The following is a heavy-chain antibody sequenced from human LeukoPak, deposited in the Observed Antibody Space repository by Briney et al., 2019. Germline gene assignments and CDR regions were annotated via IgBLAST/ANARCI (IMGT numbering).Heavy chain of an antibody. J-gene: IGHJ4*02. Sequence: PSETLSLTCTVSAGSISNYYWSWIRQPPGRELEWIGYIFYSGTTTYNPSLKSRVTISVDTSKNQFSLKLSSVTAADTAAYYCARRGDSYALFDYWGQGTLVTVSS. V-gene: IGHV4-59*08. D-gene: IGHD5-18*01. CDR2: IFYSGTT. CDR1: AGSISNYY. CDR3: ARRGDSYALFDY.